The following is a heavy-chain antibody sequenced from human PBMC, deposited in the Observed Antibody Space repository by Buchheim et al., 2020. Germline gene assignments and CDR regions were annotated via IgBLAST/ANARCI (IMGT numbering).Heavy chain of an antibody. Sequence: QVQLVQSGAEVKKPGASVKVSCKASGYTFTSYYMHWVRQAPGQGLEWMGIINPSGGSTSYAQKFQGRVTMTRDTSTSTVYMELSGLRSEDTAVHYCARGFLSFGYSGYAWDFDYWGQGTL. CDR3: ARGFLSFGYSGYAWDFDY. CDR1: GYTFTSYY. J-gene: IGHJ4*02. D-gene: IGHD5-12*01. CDR2: INPSGGST. V-gene: IGHV1-46*01.